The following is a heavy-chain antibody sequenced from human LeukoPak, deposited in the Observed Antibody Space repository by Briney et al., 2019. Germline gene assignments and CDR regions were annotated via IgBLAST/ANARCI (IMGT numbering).Heavy chain of an antibody. J-gene: IGHJ4*02. Sequence: SETLSLTCTVSGGSISSSSYYWGWIRQPPGKGLDWIGSIYYSGSTYYNPSLKSRVTISVDTSKNQFSLKLSSVTAADTAVYYCARLYSSSRSYYFDYWGQGTLVTVSS. V-gene: IGHV4-39*07. CDR1: GGSISSSSYY. CDR3: ARLYSSSRSYYFDY. CDR2: IYYSGST. D-gene: IGHD6-6*01.